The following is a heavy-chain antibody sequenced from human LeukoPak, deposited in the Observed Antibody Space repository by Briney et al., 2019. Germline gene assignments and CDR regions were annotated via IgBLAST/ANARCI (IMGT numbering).Heavy chain of an antibody. CDR1: GFTFSSYS. D-gene: IGHD6-19*01. Sequence: GGSLRLACGVSGFTFSSYSMNWVRQAAGKVLEWVSFISTSSSYIYYADSVKGRFTISRDNARNSLYLQMNSLRPEDTAVYYCASQTTRRLPIAVADYFDYWGQGTLVTVSS. V-gene: IGHV3-21*01. J-gene: IGHJ4*02. CDR3: ASQTTRRLPIAVADYFDY. CDR2: ISTSSSYI.